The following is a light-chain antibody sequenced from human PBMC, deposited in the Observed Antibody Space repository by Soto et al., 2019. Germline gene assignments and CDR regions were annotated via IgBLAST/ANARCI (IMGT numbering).Light chain of an antibody. CDR1: QSVSSNY. J-gene: IGKJ1*01. CDR2: IAS. V-gene: IGKV3-20*01. CDR3: QQYDSSPWT. Sequence: EIVLTQSPDTLSLSPGERATLSCRASQSVSSNYLAWYQQKTGQTPRLLIYIASTRAPGIPDRFRGSGSGTHFPLTISRLEPEDFAVYYCQQYDSSPWTFGQGTKVEIK.